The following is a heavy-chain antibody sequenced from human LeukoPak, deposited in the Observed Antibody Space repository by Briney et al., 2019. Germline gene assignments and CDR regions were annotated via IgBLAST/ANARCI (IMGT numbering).Heavy chain of an antibody. J-gene: IGHJ6*04. V-gene: IGHV4-31*03. CDR1: GGSISSGGYY. Sequence: TLSLTCTVSGGSISSGGYYWSWIRQHPGKGLEWIGYIYYSGSTYYNPSLKSRVTISVDTSKNQFSLKLSSVTAADTAVYYWATLGGVERAKRGFFNMGGKGKMATASP. CDR2: IYYSGST. D-gene: IGHD5-24*01. CDR3: ATLGGVERAKRGFFNM.